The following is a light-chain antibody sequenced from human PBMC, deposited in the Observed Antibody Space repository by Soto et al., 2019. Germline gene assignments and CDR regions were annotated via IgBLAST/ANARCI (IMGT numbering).Light chain of an antibody. Sequence: QSVLAQPASVPGSPGQSITISCTGTSSDVGGYNYVCWYKQHPGKAPQLMIYEVTNRPSGVSDRFSGSKSGNTASLTISGLQAEDEADYYCSSYTSSSTLYVFGTGTKVTVL. CDR3: SSYTSSSTLYV. CDR2: EVT. CDR1: SSDVGGYNY. V-gene: IGLV2-14*01. J-gene: IGLJ1*01.